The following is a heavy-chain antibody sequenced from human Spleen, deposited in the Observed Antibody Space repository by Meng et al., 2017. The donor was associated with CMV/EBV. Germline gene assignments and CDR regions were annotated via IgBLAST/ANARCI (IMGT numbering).Heavy chain of an antibody. CDR3: AKDIGYRLGGYYYYLALDV. D-gene: IGHD1-26*01. CDR1: GFMFDDYG. V-gene: IGHV3-20*04. CDR2: IIWNGGSS. Sequence: GGSLRLSCAASGFMFDDYGMSWVRQAPGKGLEWVSGIIWNGGSSAYADSMEGRFIISRDNAKNSLYLQMRSLRAEDTALYYCAKDIGYRLGGYYYYLALDVWGQGTTVTVSS. J-gene: IGHJ6*02.